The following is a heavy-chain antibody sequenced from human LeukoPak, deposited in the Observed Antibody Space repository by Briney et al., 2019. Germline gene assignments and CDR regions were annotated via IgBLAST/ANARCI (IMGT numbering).Heavy chain of an antibody. Sequence: ASVKVSCKASGYTFTGYYMHWVRQAPGQGLEWMGWINPNSGNTNYAQKFQGRITMTRDTSTSTVYMELSSLLSEDTAVYYCARERPNIYYFDYWGQGTLVTVSS. CDR1: GYTFTGYY. CDR3: ARERPNIYYFDY. D-gene: IGHD1/OR15-1a*01. J-gene: IGHJ4*02. CDR2: INPNSGNT. V-gene: IGHV1-2*02.